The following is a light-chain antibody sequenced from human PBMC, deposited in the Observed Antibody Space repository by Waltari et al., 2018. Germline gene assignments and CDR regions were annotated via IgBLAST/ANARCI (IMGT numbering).Light chain of an antibody. CDR2: RNK. J-gene: IGLJ2*01. CDR3: ASWDDSLSGVV. CDR1: SSSIPRNY. Sequence: QSVLTQPPSASGTPGQRVTISCSGSSSSIPRNYVFWYQQLPGRAPKFLIYRNKHRPDGVPYRFSGAKSGTSASLAMSGLRPEDEADYYCASWDDSLSGVVFGGGTKLTVL. V-gene: IGLV1-47*01.